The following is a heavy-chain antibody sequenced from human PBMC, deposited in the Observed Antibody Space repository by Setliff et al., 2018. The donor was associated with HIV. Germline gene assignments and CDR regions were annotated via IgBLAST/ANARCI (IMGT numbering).Heavy chain of an antibody. V-gene: IGHV3-73*01. Sequence: GGSLRLSCAASGFSFTDAWMSWVRQAPGKGLEWVGRIRSIANSHATTYAASVKGRFTISRDDSKNTAYLQMDRLRTEDTAVYYCTRHETTAYWGQGTLVTVSS. CDR3: TRHETTAY. CDR2: IRSIANSHAT. J-gene: IGHJ4*02. D-gene: IGHD4-17*01. CDR1: GFSFTDAW.